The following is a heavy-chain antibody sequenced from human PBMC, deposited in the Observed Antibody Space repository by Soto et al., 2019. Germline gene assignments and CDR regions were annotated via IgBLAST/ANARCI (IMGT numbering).Heavy chain of an antibody. CDR1: DYTFTSYA. CDR2: ISAYNGNT. Sequence: QVQLEQSGAEVKKPGASVKVSFKASDYTFTSYAISWVREAPGQGIEWTGWISAYNGNTNYAEKLQGRVTMTTDTSTSTAYMELRSLRSDDTAVYYCARGGHCISTSCYPQTGDYWGQGTLVTVSS. D-gene: IGHD2-2*01. CDR3: ARGGHCISTSCYPQTGDY. V-gene: IGHV1-18*01. J-gene: IGHJ4*02.